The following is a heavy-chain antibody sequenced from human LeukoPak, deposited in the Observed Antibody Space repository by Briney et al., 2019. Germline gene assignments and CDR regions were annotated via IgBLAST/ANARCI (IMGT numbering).Heavy chain of an antibody. V-gene: IGHV3-23*01. D-gene: IGHD4-17*01. CDR1: GFTSSAYG. Sequence: GGSLRLSCAASGFTSSAYGMSWVRQAPGKGLEWVSHISDTVRDTWYANSVKGRFIISRDNSRDTVYLQMSSLRPEDTALYFCAKDNYGGIFASWGQGTLVTVPS. J-gene: IGHJ4*02. CDR3: AKDNYGGIFAS. CDR2: ISDTVRDT.